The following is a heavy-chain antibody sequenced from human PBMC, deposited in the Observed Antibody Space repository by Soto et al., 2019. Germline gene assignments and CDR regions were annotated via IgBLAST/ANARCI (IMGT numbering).Heavy chain of an antibody. Sequence: QVQLQESGPGLVKPSQTLSLTCTVSGGSISSGGYYWSWIRQHPGKGLEWIGYIYYSGSTYYNPSLKSRVTISVDTSKNQFSLKLSSVTAADTAVYYCARDGRGYSGYDSGGYYYGMDVWGQGTTVTVSS. V-gene: IGHV4-31*03. CDR2: IYYSGST. D-gene: IGHD5-12*01. CDR3: ARDGRGYSGYDSGGYYYGMDV. CDR1: GGSISSGGYY. J-gene: IGHJ6*02.